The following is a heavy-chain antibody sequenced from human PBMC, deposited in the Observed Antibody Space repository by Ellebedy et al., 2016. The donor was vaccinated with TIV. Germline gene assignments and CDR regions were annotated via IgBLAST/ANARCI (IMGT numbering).Heavy chain of an antibody. Sequence: SETLSLXXAVYGGSFSGYYWSWIRQPPGKGLEWIGEINHSGSTNYNPSPKSRVTISVDTSKNQFSLKLSSVTAADTAVYYCARGITIFGVVITHFDYWGQGTLVTVSS. CDR3: ARGITIFGVVITHFDY. D-gene: IGHD3-3*01. J-gene: IGHJ4*02. CDR1: GGSFSGYY. CDR2: INHSGST. V-gene: IGHV4-34*01.